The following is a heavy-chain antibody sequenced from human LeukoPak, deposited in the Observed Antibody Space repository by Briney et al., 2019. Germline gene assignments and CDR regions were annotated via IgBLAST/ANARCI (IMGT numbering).Heavy chain of an antibody. Sequence: GGSLRLSCAASGVTFSSDSMNWVRQAPGKGLGWVSSICSSSSYIYYADSVKGRFTISRHNAKNSLYLHMNSLRAEATAVYYCARATRIAAARNDYWGQGTLVTVSS. D-gene: IGHD6-13*01. CDR1: GVTFSSDS. CDR2: ICSSSSYI. J-gene: IGHJ4*02. CDR3: ARATRIAAARNDY. V-gene: IGHV3-21*01.